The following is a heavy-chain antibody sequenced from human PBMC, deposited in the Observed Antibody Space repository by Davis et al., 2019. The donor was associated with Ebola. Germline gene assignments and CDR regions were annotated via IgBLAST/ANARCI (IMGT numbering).Heavy chain of an antibody. Sequence: PGGSLRLSCKGSGYSFTSYWIGCVRQMPGKGLEWMGIIYPGDFDTRYSPSFQGQVTISADKSISTAYLQWSSLKASDTAMYYCARFILGGDWFDPWGQGTLVTVSS. D-gene: IGHD2-15*01. V-gene: IGHV5-51*01. CDR1: GYSFTSYW. CDR2: IYPGDFDT. J-gene: IGHJ5*02. CDR3: ARFILGGDWFDP.